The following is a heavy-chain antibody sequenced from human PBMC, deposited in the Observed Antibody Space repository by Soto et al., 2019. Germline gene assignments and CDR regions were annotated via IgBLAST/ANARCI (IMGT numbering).Heavy chain of an antibody. J-gene: IGHJ5*02. CDR2: ISESGST. Sequence: QLQLQESGPGLVKPSETLSLTCTVSGGSITSSTYHWGWIRQPPGKGLEWIGSISESGSTHSNPSLKSRVTISVDTSENQFSLKLSSVTAADTAVYFCARGPYSSDWFEGFDPLGQGTLVTVSS. CDR3: ARGPYSSDWFEGFDP. CDR1: GGSITSSTYH. D-gene: IGHD2-21*01. V-gene: IGHV4-39*01.